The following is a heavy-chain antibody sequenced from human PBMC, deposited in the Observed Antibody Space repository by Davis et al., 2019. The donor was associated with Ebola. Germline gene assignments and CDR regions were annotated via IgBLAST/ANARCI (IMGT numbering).Heavy chain of an antibody. V-gene: IGHV4-59*08. J-gene: IGHJ4*02. CDR2: YYYTGST. D-gene: IGHD4-23*01. CDR1: GFTFSSYS. CDR3: ARPGWKRDY. Sequence: MPGGSLRLSCAASGFTFSSYSMNWVRQPPGKGLEWIGYYYYTGSTNYNPSLKSRVTISVDTSKNQFSLKLSSVTAADTAVYYCARPGWKRDYWGQGTLVTVSS.